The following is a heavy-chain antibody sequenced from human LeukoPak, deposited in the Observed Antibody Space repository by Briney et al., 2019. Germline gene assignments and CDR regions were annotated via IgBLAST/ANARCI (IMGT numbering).Heavy chain of an antibody. V-gene: IGHV1-18*01. Sequence: GASVKVSCKASGYTFTSYGFSWVRQAPGQGLEWMGWISAYNGNTNYAQKLQGRVTMTTDTSTSTAYMELRSLRSDDTAVYYCARAKWELLPQDAFDIWGQGTMVTVSS. CDR2: ISAYNGNT. CDR3: ARAKWELLPQDAFDI. J-gene: IGHJ3*02. CDR1: GYTFTSYG. D-gene: IGHD1-26*01.